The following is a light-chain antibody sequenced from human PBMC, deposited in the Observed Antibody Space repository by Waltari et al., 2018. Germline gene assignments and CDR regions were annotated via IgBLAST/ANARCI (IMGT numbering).Light chain of an antibody. J-gene: IGKJ2*01. CDR1: QSISSW. CDR2: DAS. V-gene: IGKV1-5*01. CDR3: QQYNSYSFPYT. Sequence: DIQMTQSPSTLSASVGDRVTITCRASQSISSWLAWYQQKPGKAPKLLIYDASSLESGVTSRFSGSGSGTEFTLTISSLQPDDFATYYCQQYNSYSFPYTFGQGTKLEIK.